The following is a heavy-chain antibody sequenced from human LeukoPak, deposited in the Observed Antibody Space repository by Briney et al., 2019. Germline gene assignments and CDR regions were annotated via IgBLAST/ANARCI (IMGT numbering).Heavy chain of an antibody. CDR3: ARTGATVTKFYDY. J-gene: IGHJ4*02. D-gene: IGHD4-17*01. V-gene: IGHV1-18*01. CDR2: IGADNENT. Sequence: GASVTVSCKASGYTFAIFGVTWVRQAPGQGLEWVGWIGADNENTNYAQKFQGRVTMTTDTSTSTVYMELRSLRSDDTAVYYCARTGATVTKFYDYWGQGTLVSVSS. CDR1: GYTFAIFG.